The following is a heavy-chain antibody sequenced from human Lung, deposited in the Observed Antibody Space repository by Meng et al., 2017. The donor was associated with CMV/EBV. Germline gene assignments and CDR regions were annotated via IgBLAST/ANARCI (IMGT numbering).Heavy chain of an antibody. CDR3: ASAAADTGSFDY. CDR2: IYTSCTP. Sequence: HGQRRASRPSLVKPAAALSLTCTGSGGSISSYYWGWSRQSAGKGLEWIGRIYTSCTPIYTPSLKSRLTLSLDTSKNQFSLKLTSVTAADTAVYYCASAAADTGSFDYWGQGTLVTVSS. CDR1: GGSISSYY. J-gene: IGHJ4*02. V-gene: IGHV4-4*07. D-gene: IGHD6-25*01.